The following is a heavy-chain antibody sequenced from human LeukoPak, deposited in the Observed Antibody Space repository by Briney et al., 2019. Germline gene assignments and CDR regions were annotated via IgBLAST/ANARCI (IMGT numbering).Heavy chain of an antibody. CDR2: ISSSSSYI. V-gene: IGHV3-21*01. D-gene: IGHD6-6*01. CDR3: ARSSIAARPPFGGDY. J-gene: IGHJ4*02. Sequence: GGSLRLSCAAPGFTFSSYSMNWVRQAPGKGLEWVSSISSSSSYIYYADSVKGRFTISRDNAKNSLYLQMNSLRAEDTAVYYCARSSIAARPPFGGDYWGQGTLVTVSS. CDR1: GFTFSSYS.